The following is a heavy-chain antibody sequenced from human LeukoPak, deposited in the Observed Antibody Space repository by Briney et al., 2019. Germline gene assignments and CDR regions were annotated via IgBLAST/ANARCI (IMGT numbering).Heavy chain of an antibody. J-gene: IGHJ5*02. CDR1: GGSISSYY. Sequence: SETLSLTCTVSGGSISSYYWSWIRQPPGKGLEWIGYIYYSGSTNYNPSLKSRVTISVDTSKNQFSLKLSSVTAADTAVYYCARLIDNGVITTWVWFDPWGQGTLVTVSS. D-gene: IGHD3-16*01. CDR2: IYYSGST. CDR3: ARLIDNGVITTWVWFDP. V-gene: IGHV4-59*08.